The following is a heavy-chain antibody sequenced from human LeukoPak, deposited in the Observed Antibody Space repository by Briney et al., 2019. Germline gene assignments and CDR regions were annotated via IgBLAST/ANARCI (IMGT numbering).Heavy chain of an antibody. V-gene: IGHV4-4*07. CDR3: ARESPGRLRYFDWLYLAYFDY. CDR1: GGSISSYY. Sequence: SETLSLTCTVSGGSISSYYWSWIRQPAGKGLEWIGRIYTSESTNYNPSLKSRVTMSVDTSKNQFSLKLSSVTAADTAVYYCARESPGRLRYFDWLYLAYFDYWGQGTLVTVSS. CDR2: IYTSEST. J-gene: IGHJ4*02. D-gene: IGHD3-9*01.